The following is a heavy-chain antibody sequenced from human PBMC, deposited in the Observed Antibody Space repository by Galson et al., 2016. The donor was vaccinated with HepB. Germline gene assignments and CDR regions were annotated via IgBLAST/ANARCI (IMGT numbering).Heavy chain of an antibody. Sequence: SLRLSCAASGFTFRNYGMTWVRQAPGKGLEVVSSISRSGDSTDYADSVKGRFTISRDNSKNTLSLQINSLTADDTAKYYCVQGSTAPAVWGKGTTVTVSS. CDR2: ISRSGDST. J-gene: IGHJ6*04. V-gene: IGHV3-23*01. CDR1: GFTFRNYG. D-gene: IGHD1-26*01. CDR3: VQGSTAPAV.